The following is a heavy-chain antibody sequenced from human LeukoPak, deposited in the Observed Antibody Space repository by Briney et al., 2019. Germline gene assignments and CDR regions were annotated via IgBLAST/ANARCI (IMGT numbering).Heavy chain of an antibody. D-gene: IGHD3-10*01. CDR1: GYTFPSYY. CDR2: INLSGGST. CDR3: ARDSSGRITMVRGVIDDAFDI. Sequence: GASVKVSCKASGYTFPSYYMHWVRPAPGQGLEWMGIINLSGGSTSYAQKFQGRVTMTRDTSTSTVYMELSSLRSEDTAVYYCARDSSGRITMVRGVIDDAFDIWGQGTMVTVSS. V-gene: IGHV1-46*01. J-gene: IGHJ3*02.